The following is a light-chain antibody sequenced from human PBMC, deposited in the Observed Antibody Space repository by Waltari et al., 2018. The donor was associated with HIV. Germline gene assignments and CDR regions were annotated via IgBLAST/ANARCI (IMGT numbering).Light chain of an antibody. Sequence: TQSPATISVSPGGRVTVSCRASQNVDDKLAWYQQKPGQSPRLLIYHSSVRAAGVPTRFGGAGSATNFTLTITSLQSEDFALYFCQQYHHWPPLTFGGGPRVELK. CDR2: HSS. J-gene: IGKJ4*01. CDR3: QQYHHWPPLT. CDR1: QNVDDK. V-gene: IGKV3D-15*01.